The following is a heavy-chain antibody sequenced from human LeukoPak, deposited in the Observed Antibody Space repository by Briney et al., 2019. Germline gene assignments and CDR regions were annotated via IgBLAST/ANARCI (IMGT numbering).Heavy chain of an antibody. D-gene: IGHD3-22*01. CDR2: IRSKAYGGTT. V-gene: IGHV3-49*04. CDR1: GLTFGDYA. Sequence: GGSLRLSCTASGLTFGDYAMGWVRQAPGKGLEWVGFIRSKAYGGTTEYAASVKGRFTISRDDSKSIAYLQMNSLKTEDTAVYYCTREVRYYYDSSGYYYYYYYYMDVWGKGTTVTISS. CDR3: TREVRYYYDSSGYYYYYYYYMDV. J-gene: IGHJ6*03.